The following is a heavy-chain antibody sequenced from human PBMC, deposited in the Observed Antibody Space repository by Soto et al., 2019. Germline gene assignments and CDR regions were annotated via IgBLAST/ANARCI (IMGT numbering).Heavy chain of an antibody. CDR1: SGSIDKVYW. Sequence: QVQLQESGPRLVKPSGTLSLTCAVSSGSIDKVYWWSWVSQYPGKGLEWIGETSHDGVTNYNPSLDGRVTIAIDKCNNQLSRDLNSVTAADTAMYYCARNGACTSPGCIVGWFDHWGPGTLVTVSS. CDR3: ARNGACTSPGCIVGWFDH. CDR2: TSHDGVT. J-gene: IGHJ5*02. V-gene: IGHV4-4*02. D-gene: IGHD2-8*01.